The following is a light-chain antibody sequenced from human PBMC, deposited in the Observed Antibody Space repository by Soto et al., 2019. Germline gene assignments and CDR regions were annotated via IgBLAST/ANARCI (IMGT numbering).Light chain of an antibody. CDR3: QQYNSSPT. CDR1: QSISSW. CDR2: KAS. J-gene: IGKJ1*01. V-gene: IGKV1-5*03. Sequence: DIQMTQSPSTLSASVGDRVTITCRASQSISSWLAWYHQKPGKAPKLLIYKASSLESGVPSRFSGSGSGTEFTLTISTLQTDEFATYYCQQYNSSPTFGQGTKVEIK.